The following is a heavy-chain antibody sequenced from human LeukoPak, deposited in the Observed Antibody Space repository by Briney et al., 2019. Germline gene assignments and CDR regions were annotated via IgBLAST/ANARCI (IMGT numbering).Heavy chain of an antibody. CDR2: LYPGVTT. D-gene: IGHD3-22*01. V-gene: IGHV4-4*07. Sequence: PSETLSLTFTVSGGPIYSYYWSCIRQTAGKGLEWIGRLYPGVTTNYNPSLKSRVTMSVDTSKKQFALKLSAVTAADTAVYYCARMKPYDSTVYSPGHYMYGWGKGTTVTVSS. J-gene: IGHJ6*03. CDR1: GGPIYSYY. CDR3: ARMKPYDSTVYSPGHYMYG.